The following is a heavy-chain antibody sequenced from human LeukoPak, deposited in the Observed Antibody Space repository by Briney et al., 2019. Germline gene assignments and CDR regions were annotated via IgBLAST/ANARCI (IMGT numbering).Heavy chain of an antibody. D-gene: IGHD2-21*02. CDR2: IYPGDSDT. CDR3: ARLYCGGDCYSIADY. V-gene: IGHV5-51*01. J-gene: IGHJ4*02. Sequence: GESLKIPCKGSGYSFTSYWIDWVRQMPGKGLEWMGIIYPGDSDTGYSPSFQGQVTISADKSISTAYLQWGSLKASDTAMYYCARLYCGGDCYSIADYWGQGTLVTVSS. CDR1: GYSFTSYW.